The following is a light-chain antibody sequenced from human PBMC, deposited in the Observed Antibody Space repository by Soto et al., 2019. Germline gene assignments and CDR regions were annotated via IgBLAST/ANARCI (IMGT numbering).Light chain of an antibody. CDR3: QQYGSSSWT. CDR1: QSVCSRY. V-gene: IGKV3-20*01. J-gene: IGKJ1*01. CDR2: GAS. Sequence: EIVLTEFPGTLSLSPGERATLSCRGRQSVCSRYLTWYQQKTGQAPRLLIYGASSRATGIPDRFSGSGSGTDFTLTISRLEPEDFAVYYCQQYGSSSWTFGQGTKVEIK.